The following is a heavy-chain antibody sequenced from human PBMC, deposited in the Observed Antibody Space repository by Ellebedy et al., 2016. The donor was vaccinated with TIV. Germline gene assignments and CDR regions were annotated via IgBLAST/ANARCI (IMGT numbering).Heavy chain of an antibody. V-gene: IGHV3-23*01. CDR2: ISGSGGST. CDR3: AKDQDIVVVTAKAFDI. CDR1: GFTFSSYA. Sequence: GGSLRLSXAASGFTFSSYAMSWVRQAPGKGLEWVSAISGSGGSTYYADSVKGRFTISRDNSKNTLYLQMNSLRAEDTAVYYCAKDQDIVVVTAKAFDIWGQGTMVTVSS. J-gene: IGHJ3*02. D-gene: IGHD2-21*02.